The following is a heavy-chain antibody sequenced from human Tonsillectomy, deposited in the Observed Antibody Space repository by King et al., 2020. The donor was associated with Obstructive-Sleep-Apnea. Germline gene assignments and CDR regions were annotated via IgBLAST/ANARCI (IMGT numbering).Heavy chain of an antibody. CDR2: IYYSGST. CDR3: ARGVPVGYWYFDL. CDR1: GGSISSYY. J-gene: IGHJ2*01. D-gene: IGHD2-2*01. Sequence: VQLQESGPGLVKPSETLSLTCTVSGGSISSYYWSWIRQPPGKGLEWIGYIYYSGSTNYNPSLKSRVTISADTSKNQFSLKLSSVTAADTAVYYFARGVPVGYWYFDLWGRGTLVTVSS. V-gene: IGHV4-59*01.